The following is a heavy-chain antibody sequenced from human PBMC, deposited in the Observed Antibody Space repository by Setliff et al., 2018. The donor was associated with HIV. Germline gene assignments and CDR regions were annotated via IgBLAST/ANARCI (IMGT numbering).Heavy chain of an antibody. CDR2: INHSGGT. CDR1: GGSISSGSYF. Sequence: SETLSLTCTVSGGSISSGSYFWTWIRQPAGKGLEWIGEINHSGGTNYNPSLKSRVTISVDTSKNQFSLKLSSVTAADTAIYYCARVRRFGEFSPNYYGMDVWGQGTTVTVSS. CDR3: ARVRRFGEFSPNYYGMDV. V-gene: IGHV4-61*10. D-gene: IGHD3-10*01. J-gene: IGHJ6*02.